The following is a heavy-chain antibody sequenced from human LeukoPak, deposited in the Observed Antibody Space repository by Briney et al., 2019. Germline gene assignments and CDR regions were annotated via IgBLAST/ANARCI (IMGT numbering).Heavy chain of an antibody. CDR3: AREGYGDYTDTFDY. Sequence: GGSLRLSCAASGFTFSSYWMSWVRQAPGKGLEWVANIKQDGSEKYYVDSVKGRFAISRDNAKNSLYLQMNSLRAEDTALYYCAREGYGDYTDTFDYWGQGTLVTVSS. D-gene: IGHD4-17*01. V-gene: IGHV3-7*03. CDR1: GFTFSSYW. J-gene: IGHJ4*02. CDR2: IKQDGSEK.